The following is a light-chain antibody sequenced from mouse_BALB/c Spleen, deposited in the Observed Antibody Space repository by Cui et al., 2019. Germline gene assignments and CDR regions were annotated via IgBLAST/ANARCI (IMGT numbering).Light chain of an antibody. CDR1: QDVGTA. Sequence: DIVMTQSHKFMSTSVGDRVSITCKASQDVGTAVAWYQQKPGQSPKLLIYWASTRHTGVPDRFTGSGSGTDFTLTIRNVQSEDLADDYCQQYSSYPLTFGAGTKLELK. J-gene: IGKJ5*01. CDR2: WAS. CDR3: QQYSSYPLT. V-gene: IGKV6-23*01.